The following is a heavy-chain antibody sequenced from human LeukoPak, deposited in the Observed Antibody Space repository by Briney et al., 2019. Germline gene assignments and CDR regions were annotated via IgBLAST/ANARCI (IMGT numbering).Heavy chain of an antibody. Sequence: GGSLRLSCAAPGFTFSTYWMHWVRQVPGKGLVWVSRINSDGSITTYADSVKGRFTISRDNAKNTLYLQMKSLRAEETAVYYCGGGISETGGGWGQGTMVTVSS. V-gene: IGHV3-74*01. CDR1: GFTFSTYW. D-gene: IGHD6-13*01. J-gene: IGHJ3*01. CDR3: GGGISETGGG. CDR2: INSDGSIT.